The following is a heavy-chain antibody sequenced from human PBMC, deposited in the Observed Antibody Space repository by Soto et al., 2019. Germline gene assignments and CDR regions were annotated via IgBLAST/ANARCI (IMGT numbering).Heavy chain of an antibody. J-gene: IGHJ3*02. V-gene: IGHV3-15*07. Sequence: EGRLVESGGGLVESGGSLRLSCTASGFRFDTAWMNWVRQKPGKGLEWVGRVKSQSNGGTSDYIDPVKGRFTISRDDSKNTLLLQMSSLATEDTGIYYCAKYFDIDAFDIWGQGTMVTVFS. D-gene: IGHD3-22*01. CDR3: AKYFDIDAFDI. CDR1: GFRFDTAW. CDR2: VKSQSNGGTS.